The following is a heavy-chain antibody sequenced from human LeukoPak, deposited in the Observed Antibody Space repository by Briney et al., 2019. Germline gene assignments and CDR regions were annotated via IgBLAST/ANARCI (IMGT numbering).Heavy chain of an antibody. CDR3: AKDRSYDFWSGYYSAAFDY. CDR2: ISGSGGST. CDR1: AFTFSSYA. D-gene: IGHD3-3*01. V-gene: IGHV3-23*01. J-gene: IGHJ4*02. Sequence: PGGSLRLSCAASAFTFSSYAMSWVRQAPGKGLKWVSAISGSGGSTYYADSVKGRFTISRDNSKNTLYLQMNSLRAEDTAVYYCAKDRSYDFWSGYYSAAFDYWGQGTLVTVSS.